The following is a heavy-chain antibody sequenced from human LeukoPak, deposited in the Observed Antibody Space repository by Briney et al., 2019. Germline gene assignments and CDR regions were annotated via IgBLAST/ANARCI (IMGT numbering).Heavy chain of an antibody. Sequence: GASVKVSCKASGGTFSSYAISWVRQAPGQGLEWMGGIIPIFGTANYAQKFQGRVTITADKSTSTAYMELSSLRSEDTAVYYCARLPEAYDSSGYYVGYWGQGTLVTVSS. V-gene: IGHV1-69*06. CDR2: IIPIFGTA. J-gene: IGHJ4*02. CDR1: GGTFSSYA. CDR3: ARLPEAYDSSGYYVGY. D-gene: IGHD3-22*01.